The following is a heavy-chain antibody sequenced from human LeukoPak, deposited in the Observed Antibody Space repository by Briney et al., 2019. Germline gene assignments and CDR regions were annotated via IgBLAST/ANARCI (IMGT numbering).Heavy chain of an antibody. CDR3: ARGAWSQEAFDI. J-gene: IGHJ3*02. CDR1: GFTFNNYW. CDR2: INGDGSSA. D-gene: IGHD3-3*01. Sequence: PGGSLRLSCAASGFTFNNYWMHWVRQAPGKGLVWASRINGDGSSASYLESVKGRLTISRDNAKNTLYLQMSSLRVEDTAVYYCARGAWSQEAFDIWGQGTMVTVSS. V-gene: IGHV3-74*01.